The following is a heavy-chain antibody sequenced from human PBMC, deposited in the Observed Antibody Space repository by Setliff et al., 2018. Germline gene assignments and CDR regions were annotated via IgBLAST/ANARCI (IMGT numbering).Heavy chain of an antibody. J-gene: IGHJ5*02. CDR2: ITFGSLSR. V-gene: IGHV3-23*01. Sequence: GGSLRLSCAASGFTFNAYAMSWVRQAPGKGLEWVSAITFGSLSRYYADSVKGRFTISRDNSKNTLFLEMNSLRTEDTAVYYCAKEYSSTWVKAWFDPWGQGTLVTVSS. D-gene: IGHD6-13*01. CDR3: AKEYSSTWVKAWFDP. CDR1: GFTFNAYA.